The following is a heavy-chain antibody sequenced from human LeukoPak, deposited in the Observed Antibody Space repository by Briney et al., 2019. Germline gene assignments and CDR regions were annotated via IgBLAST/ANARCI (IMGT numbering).Heavy chain of an antibody. D-gene: IGHD2-2*02. CDR2: IYYSGST. CDR1: GGSISSGDYY. Sequence: PSQTLSLTCTVSGGSISSGDYYWSWIRQPPGKGLEWIGYIYYSGSTYYNPSLKSRVTISVDTSKNRFSLKLSSVTAADTAVYYCARSQYQLLDHGMDVWGQGTTVTVSS. V-gene: IGHV4-30-4*01. CDR3: ARSQYQLLDHGMDV. J-gene: IGHJ6*02.